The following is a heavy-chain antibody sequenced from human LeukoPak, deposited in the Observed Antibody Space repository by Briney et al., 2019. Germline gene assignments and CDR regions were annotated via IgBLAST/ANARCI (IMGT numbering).Heavy chain of an antibody. J-gene: IGHJ4*02. CDR3: AKGGDSSGYYFRGPHFDY. Sequence: PGGSLRLSCAASGFTVSSNYMSWVRQAPGKGLEWVSAISGSGGSTYYADSVKGRFTISRDNSKNTLYLQMNSLRAEDTAVYYCAKGGDSSGYYFRGPHFDYWGQGTLVTVSS. V-gene: IGHV3-23*01. CDR1: GFTVSSNY. D-gene: IGHD3-22*01. CDR2: ISGSGGST.